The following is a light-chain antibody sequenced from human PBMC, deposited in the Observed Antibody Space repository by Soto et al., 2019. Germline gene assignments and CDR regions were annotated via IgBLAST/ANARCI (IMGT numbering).Light chain of an antibody. CDR1: QSISNN. V-gene: IGKV3-15*01. CDR2: SAF. Sequence: ERVVTQSPATLSLGPEGRASLSWNDNQSISNNLAWYQQKPGQAPRLVIYSAFTRATGIPARFSGSGSGTEFTLTISCLQSEDFAVYYCPQYNNLLPIPFAQGTRLEIK. J-gene: IGKJ5*01. CDR3: PQYNNLLPIP.